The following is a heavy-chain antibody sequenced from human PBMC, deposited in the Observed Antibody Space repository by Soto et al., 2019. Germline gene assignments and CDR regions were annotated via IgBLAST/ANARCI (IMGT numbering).Heavy chain of an antibody. CDR1: GYTFTSYD. Sequence: QVQLVQSGAEVKKPGASVKVSCKASGYTFTSYDINWVRQATGQGLEWMGWMNPNSGNTGYAQKFQGRVTMTRNTSRSTAYMELSSLRSEDTAVYYCARRVYSSSWYYYYCDGMDVWGQGTTVTVSS. CDR2: MNPNSGNT. V-gene: IGHV1-8*01. J-gene: IGHJ6*02. CDR3: ARRVYSSSWYYYYCDGMDV. D-gene: IGHD6-13*01.